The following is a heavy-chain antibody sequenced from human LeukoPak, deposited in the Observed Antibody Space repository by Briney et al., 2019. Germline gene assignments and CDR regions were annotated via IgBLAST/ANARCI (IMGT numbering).Heavy chain of an antibody. CDR3: ARIVRYGSAPLYSFGLDV. CDR1: GFNFSSHW. Sequence: GGSLRLCCAASGFNFSSHWMHWVRQAPGKGLIWFSRTNSDGSSTIYADSVKGRFTVSRDNAKNTVYLQMNSLRVEDTAIYYCARIVRYGSAPLYSFGLDVWGQGTTVIVSS. CDR2: TNSDGSST. J-gene: IGHJ6*02. D-gene: IGHD3-10*01. V-gene: IGHV3-74*01.